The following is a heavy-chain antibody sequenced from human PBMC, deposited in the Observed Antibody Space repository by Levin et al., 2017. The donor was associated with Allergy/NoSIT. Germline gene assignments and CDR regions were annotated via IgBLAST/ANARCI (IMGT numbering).Heavy chain of an antibody. Sequence: GGSLRLSCAASGFTFDDYAMHWVRQVPGKGLEWVSDISWNSGTRTYADSVKGRFTISRDNAKSSLFLQMNSLRPEDTAVYYCAKDASASAAGNNYFDYWGQGTQVTVSS. CDR2: ISWNSGTR. V-gene: IGHV3-9*01. CDR3: AKDASASAAGNNYFDY. J-gene: IGHJ4*02. CDR1: GFTFDDYA. D-gene: IGHD6-13*01.